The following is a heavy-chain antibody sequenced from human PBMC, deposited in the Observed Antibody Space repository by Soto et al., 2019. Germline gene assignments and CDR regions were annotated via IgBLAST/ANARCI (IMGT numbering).Heavy chain of an antibody. D-gene: IGHD5-12*01. CDR2: NSSSSSYT. CDR3: ARDHHRYSGYDYVDY. CDR1: GFTFSDYY. Sequence: GGSLRLSCAASGFTFSDYYMSWIRQAPGEGLEWVSYNSSSSSYTNYADSVKGRFTISRDNAKNSLYLQMNSLRAEDTAVYYCARDHHRYSGYDYVDYWGQGT. V-gene: IGHV3-11*05. J-gene: IGHJ4*02.